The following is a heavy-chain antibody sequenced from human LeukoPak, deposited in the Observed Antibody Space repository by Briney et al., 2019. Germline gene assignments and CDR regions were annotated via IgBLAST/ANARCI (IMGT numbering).Heavy chain of an antibody. CDR3: AKDPGSYSSSWKAPFYYYYGMDV. CDR2: ISDNGVNT. D-gene: IGHD6-13*01. Sequence: GGSLRLSCAASGFTFSNYAMSWVRQAPGKGLEWVSAISDNGVNTYYADSVKGRFTISRDNSKNTVSLRMNSLRAEDTAVYYCAKDPGSYSSSWKAPFYYYYGMDVWGQGTTVTVSS. CDR1: GFTFSNYA. J-gene: IGHJ6*02. V-gene: IGHV3-23*01.